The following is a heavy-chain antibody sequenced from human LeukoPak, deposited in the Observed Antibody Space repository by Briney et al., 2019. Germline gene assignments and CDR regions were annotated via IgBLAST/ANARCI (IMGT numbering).Heavy chain of an antibody. V-gene: IGHV1-69*01. CDR2: IIPIFGTA. CDR3: ARGVSRKQWLVQH. D-gene: IGHD6-19*01. Sequence: SVKVSCKASGGTFSSYAISWVRQAPGQGLEWMGGIIPIFGTANYAQKFQGRVTITADESTSTAYMELSSLRSEDTAVYYCARGVSRKQWLVQHWGQGTLVTVPS. CDR1: GGTFSSYA. J-gene: IGHJ1*01.